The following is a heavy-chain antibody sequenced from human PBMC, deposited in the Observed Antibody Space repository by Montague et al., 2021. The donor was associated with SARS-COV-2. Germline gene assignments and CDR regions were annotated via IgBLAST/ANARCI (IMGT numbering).Heavy chain of an antibody. D-gene: IGHD2-2*01. CDR3: ASHLAQYQPRRVDP. CDR1: GYSFTSYW. CDR2: IDPSDSFS. J-gene: IGHJ5*02. Sequence: QSGAEVKKPGESLRISCKGSGYSFTSYWISWVRQLPGKGLEWVARIDPSDSFSSYNPSLQGHVTISADKTISTAFLQWSSLKASDTAMYFCASHLAQYQPRRVDPWGQGTLVTVSS. V-gene: IGHV5-10-1*01.